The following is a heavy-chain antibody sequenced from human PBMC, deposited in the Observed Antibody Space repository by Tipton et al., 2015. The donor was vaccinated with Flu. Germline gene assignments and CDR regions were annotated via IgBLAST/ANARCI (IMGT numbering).Heavy chain of an antibody. J-gene: IGHJ3*01. CDR3: ARALGYCGGVGCYEGATEDSVDG. CDR2: ISANNGDT. D-gene: IGHD2-21*01. CDR1: GYTFSNYA. Sequence: QVQLVQSGAEVKKPGASVKVSCKASGYTFSNYALNWVRQAPGQGLEWMGWISANNGDTNFAQKFQGRVSMTTDTSTTTAYMDLRRLTSDDTAMYYCARALGYCGGVGCYEGATEDSVDGWGQGTLVTVSS. V-gene: IGHV1-18*01.